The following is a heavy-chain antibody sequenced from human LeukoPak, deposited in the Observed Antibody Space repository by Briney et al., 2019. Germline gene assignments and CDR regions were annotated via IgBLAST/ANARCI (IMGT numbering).Heavy chain of an antibody. CDR1: GFTFSNYA. D-gene: IGHD3-16*01. CDR2: IGASGENT. J-gene: IGHJ4*02. Sequence: PGGSLRLSSAASGFTFSNYAMSWVRQAPGQGLEWVSAIGASGENTYYADSVKGRFTISRDNSRNTVYLQMITLRAEDTAVYFCATPRGEVRLLDFWGQGTLVTVSS. V-gene: IGHV3-23*01. CDR3: ATPRGEVRLLDF.